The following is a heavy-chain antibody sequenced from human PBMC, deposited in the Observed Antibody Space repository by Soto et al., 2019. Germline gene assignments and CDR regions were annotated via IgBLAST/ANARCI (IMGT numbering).Heavy chain of an antibody. Sequence: PGKGLEWVAGISWNSGIVGHADSVKGRFTISRDNDKNSLYLQMNSLRPEDTAFFFQAEDGIRDTVPVSAFLLNRSPISAFQ. V-gene: IGHV3-9*01. CDR3: AEDGIRDTVPVSAFLLNRSPISAFQ. J-gene: IGHJ1*01. D-gene: IGHD2-15*01. CDR2: ISWNSGIV.